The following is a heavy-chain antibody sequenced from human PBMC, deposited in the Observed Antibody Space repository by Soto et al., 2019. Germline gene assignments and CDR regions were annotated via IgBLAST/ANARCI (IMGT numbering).Heavy chain of an antibody. J-gene: IGHJ6*02. CDR3: ARDKDRLQLGGNYYYILDV. CDR1: GGTFSTSA. V-gene: IGHV1-69*12. D-gene: IGHD1-1*01. Sequence: QVQLVQSGAVVKKPGSSVKVSCKASGGTFSTSAISWVRQAPGQGLEWVGGIMPVFPTPDYAQNFQGRVTITADESTTTAYLELTSLRAAYTAVYYCARDKDRLQLGGNYYYILDVWGQWTAITVSS. CDR2: IMPVFPTP.